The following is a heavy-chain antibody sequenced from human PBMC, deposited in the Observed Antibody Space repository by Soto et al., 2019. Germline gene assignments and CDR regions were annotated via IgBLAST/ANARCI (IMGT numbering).Heavy chain of an antibody. Sequence: QVQLVQSGAEVKKPGASVKVSCKTSGYTFTNFGLSWVRQAPGQGLEWMGWISAYTGNTNYAQNFQGRVTKTTDTSTSTAYMELRSLRADDRAVYYCARAGTPIDYWGQGTLVTVSS. V-gene: IGHV1-18*01. CDR1: GYTFTNFG. CDR2: ISAYTGNT. CDR3: ARAGTPIDY. J-gene: IGHJ4*02. D-gene: IGHD3-10*01.